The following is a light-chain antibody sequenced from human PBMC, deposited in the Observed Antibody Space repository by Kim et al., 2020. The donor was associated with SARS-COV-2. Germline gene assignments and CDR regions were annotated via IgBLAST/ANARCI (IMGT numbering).Light chain of an antibody. J-gene: IGLJ2*01. Sequence: GQKVTISCSGSSSNIGKNYVSWYQQLPRTAPKLVIYDTNKRSSGIPDRFSASKSGTTATLDITGLQTGDEADYYCGTFDTSLFVVVFGGGTQLTVL. V-gene: IGLV1-51*01. CDR1: SSNIGKNY. CDR3: GTFDTSLFVVV. CDR2: DTN.